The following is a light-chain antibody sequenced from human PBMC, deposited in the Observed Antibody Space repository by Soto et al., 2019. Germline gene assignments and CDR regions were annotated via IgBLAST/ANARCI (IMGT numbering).Light chain of an antibody. CDR1: QTISSW. V-gene: IGKV1-5*03. Sequence: IQMTQSPSTLSGSVGDRVTITCRASQTISSWLGWYQQKPGKAPKLLIYKASTLKSGVPSRFSGSGSGTEFTLTISSLQPDDFATYYCQHYNSYSEAFGQGTMVDVK. CDR3: QHYNSYSEA. CDR2: KAS. J-gene: IGKJ1*01.